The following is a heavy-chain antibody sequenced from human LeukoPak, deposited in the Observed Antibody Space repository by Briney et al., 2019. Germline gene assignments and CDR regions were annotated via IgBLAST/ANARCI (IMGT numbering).Heavy chain of an antibody. CDR2: ISANDGKT. CDR3: ARELHVERDDY. V-gene: IGHV1-18*01. Sequence: ASVKVSCKASGFVFTSYGFTWVRQAPGQGLEWMGWISANDGKTHYSERHQGRVSMSTDTVTSTAYMELRSLRSDDTAVYYCARELHVERDDYWGQGTLVTVSS. CDR1: GFVFTSYG. D-gene: IGHD1-1*01. J-gene: IGHJ4*02.